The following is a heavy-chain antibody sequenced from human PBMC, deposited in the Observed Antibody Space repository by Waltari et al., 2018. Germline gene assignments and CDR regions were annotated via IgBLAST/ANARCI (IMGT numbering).Heavy chain of an antibody. V-gene: IGHV4-61*02. CDR3: ARDYGDYVLDY. CDR1: GGSISSGSYY. D-gene: IGHD4-17*01. CDR2: IYTSGST. Sequence: QVQLQESGPGLVKPSQTLSLTCTVSGGSISSGSYYWSWIRQPAGKGLEWIGRIYTSGSTNYNPSLKSRVTISVDTSKNQFSLKLSSVTAADTAGYYCARDYGDYVLDYWGQGTLVTVSS. J-gene: IGHJ4*02.